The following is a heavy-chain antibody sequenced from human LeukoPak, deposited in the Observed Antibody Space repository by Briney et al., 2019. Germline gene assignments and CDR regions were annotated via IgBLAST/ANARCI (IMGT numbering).Heavy chain of an antibody. CDR1: GFTFSAYG. CDR3: AKDGIVGATNPSTMDY. J-gene: IGHJ4*02. CDR2: ISYDGSNK. V-gene: IGHV3-30*18. Sequence: GGSLRLSCAVSGFTFSAYGMHWVRQTPGKGLEWVAVISYDGSNKYYADSVKGRFTISRDNSKNTVYLQMNSLRAEDTAVYYCAKDGIVGATNPSTMDYWGQGTLVTVSA. D-gene: IGHD1-26*01.